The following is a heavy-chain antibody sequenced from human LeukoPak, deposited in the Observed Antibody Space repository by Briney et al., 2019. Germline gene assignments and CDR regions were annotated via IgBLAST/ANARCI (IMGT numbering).Heavy chain of an antibody. J-gene: IGHJ3*02. CDR3: ARGPPDCTSTSCYAFDAFDI. V-gene: IGHV4-39*07. CDR1: GGSVTSTSYY. Sequence: SETLSLTCTVSGGSVTSTSYYWDWIRQPPGKGLEWIGSLYYSGSTYYNPSLKSRVTMSVDTSKNQFSLKLSSVTAADTAVYYCARGPPDCTSTSCYAFDAFDIWGQGTMVTVSS. CDR2: LYYSGST. D-gene: IGHD2-2*01.